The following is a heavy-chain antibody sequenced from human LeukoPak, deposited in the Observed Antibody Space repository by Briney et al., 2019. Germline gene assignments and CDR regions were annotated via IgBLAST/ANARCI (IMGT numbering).Heavy chain of an antibody. CDR3: AGVPPRGWYYFDY. CDR1: GDSISSGDYS. CDR2: IHYSGTT. Sequence: SQTLSLTCTVSGDSISSGDYSWNWIRQPPGKGLEWIGKIHYSGTTGHNPSLKSRVTFSVDKSKNQFSLKLSSVTAVDTAVYYCAGVPPRGWYYFDYWGQGTLVTVSS. J-gene: IGHJ4*02. V-gene: IGHV4-30-2*02. D-gene: IGHD6-19*01.